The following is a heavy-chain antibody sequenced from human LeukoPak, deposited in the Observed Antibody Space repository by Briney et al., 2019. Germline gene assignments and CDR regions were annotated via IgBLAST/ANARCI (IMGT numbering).Heavy chain of an antibody. D-gene: IGHD2-15*01. CDR3: VFPYWQDLDH. V-gene: IGHV3-7*02. CDR2: IKQDGSEK. J-gene: IGHJ4*02. CDR1: GFTFSNYW. Sequence: PGGSLRLSCAASGFTFSNYWMCWVRQAPGKGLERVANIKQDGSEKYYVDSVKGRFTISRDNAKESLFLQMSSLRDEDTAVYYCVFPYWQDLDHWGQGTLVTVSS.